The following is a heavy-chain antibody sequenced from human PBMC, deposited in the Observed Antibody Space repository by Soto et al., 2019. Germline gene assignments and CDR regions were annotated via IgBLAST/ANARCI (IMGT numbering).Heavy chain of an antibody. CDR3: AITTTLENYLVY. V-gene: IGHV4-59*01. CDR1: GGSFSSYY. D-gene: IGHD1-1*01. Sequence: ASETLSLTCTVSGGSFSSYYWSWIRQPPGKGLEWIGYIYYTGSIIYNPSLKSRVTMSVDMSMKQFSLKLNSVTAADTAVYYCAITTTLENYLVYWGQGTLVTVSS. J-gene: IGHJ4*02. CDR2: IYYTGSI.